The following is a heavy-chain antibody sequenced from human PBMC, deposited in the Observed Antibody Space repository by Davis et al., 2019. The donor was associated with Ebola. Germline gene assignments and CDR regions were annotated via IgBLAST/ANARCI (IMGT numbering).Heavy chain of an antibody. CDR3: ARGIGYGWGDYFHYMDV. D-gene: IGHD6-19*01. CDR2: INHRGST. CDR1: GGSFSGYY. V-gene: IGHV4-34*01. Sequence: SETLSLTCAVYGGSFSGYYWSWIRQPPGKGLEWIGEINHRGSTNRNPSLKSRVTISVDTSKNQVSLKLTSVTAADTAIYYCARGIGYGWGDYFHYMDVWGKGTTVTVSS. J-gene: IGHJ6*03.